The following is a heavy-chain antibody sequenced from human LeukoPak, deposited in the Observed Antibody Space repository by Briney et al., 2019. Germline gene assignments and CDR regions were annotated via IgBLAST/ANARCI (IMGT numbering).Heavy chain of an antibody. V-gene: IGHV3-30*03. CDR1: GFTFTRHG. J-gene: IGHJ4*02. CDR3: VRVPLGYSAYEDEDLIYYFDY. Sequence: PGRSLRLSCGVSGFTFTRHGMHWVRQAPGKGLEWVASLSSDGRKTHYADSVRGRFTTSRDTSKNTLSLQMDSLRVEDTAVYFCVRVPLGYSAYEDEDLIYYFDYWAREPWSPSPQ. D-gene: IGHD5-12*01. CDR2: LSSDGRKT.